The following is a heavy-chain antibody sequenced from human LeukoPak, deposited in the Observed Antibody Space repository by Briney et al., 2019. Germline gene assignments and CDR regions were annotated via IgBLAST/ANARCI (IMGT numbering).Heavy chain of an antibody. J-gene: IGHJ4*02. Sequence: GTSLRLSCAASGFTFSSYTMHWVRQAPGKGLEWVAVTSLDGRNKNFADSVKGRLIISRDNSKNTLYLQLSSLRVEDTAVYYCARAWKYYGSGSCFDYWGQGALVTVSS. CDR3: ARAWKYYGSGSCFDY. CDR2: TSLDGRNK. D-gene: IGHD3-10*01. CDR1: GFTFSSYT. V-gene: IGHV3-30*04.